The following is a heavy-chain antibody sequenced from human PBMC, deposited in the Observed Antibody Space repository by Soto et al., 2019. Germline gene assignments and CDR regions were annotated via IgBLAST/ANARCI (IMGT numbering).Heavy chain of an antibody. D-gene: IGHD2-2*01. V-gene: IGHV1-46*01. Sequence: ASVKVACKASGYPFTNYYMHWVRQAPGQGLEWMGLINPRGGATTYAQNFQGRVTMTKDTSTSTDYMELTSLRSDDTAVYYCARRGRSNTSLYAMDVWGQGTTVTVSS. CDR3: ARRGRSNTSLYAMDV. CDR1: GYPFTNYY. J-gene: IGHJ6*02. CDR2: INPRGGAT.